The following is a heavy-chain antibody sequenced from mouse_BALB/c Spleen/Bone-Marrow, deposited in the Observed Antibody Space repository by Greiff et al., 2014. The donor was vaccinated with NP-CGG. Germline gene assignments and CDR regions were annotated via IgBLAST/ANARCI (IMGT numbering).Heavy chain of an antibody. Sequence: EVHLVESGGGLVQPGGSLKLSCAASGFTFSSYTMSWVRQTPEKRLEWVAYITSGGGSTYYPDTVKGRFTISRDNAKNTLYLQMSSLKSEDTAMYYCARDVGNPYAMDYWGQGTSVTVSS. CDR2: ITSGGGST. D-gene: IGHD3-1*01. CDR3: ARDVGNPYAMDY. J-gene: IGHJ4*01. V-gene: IGHV5-12-2*01. CDR1: GFTFSSYT.